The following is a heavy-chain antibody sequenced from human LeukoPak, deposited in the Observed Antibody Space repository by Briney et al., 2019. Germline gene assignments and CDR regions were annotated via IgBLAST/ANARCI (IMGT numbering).Heavy chain of an antibody. J-gene: IGHJ4*02. Sequence: GGSLRLSCAASGFTFSDYYMSWIRQAPGKGLEWVSYISSSGSTIYYADSVKGRFTISRDNAKNSLYLQMNSLRAEDTAVYYCARDIVDGSGSYYIGANDYWGQGTLVTVSS. CDR1: GFTFSDYY. CDR2: ISSSGSTI. CDR3: ARDIVDGSGSYYIGANDY. V-gene: IGHV3-11*04. D-gene: IGHD3-10*01.